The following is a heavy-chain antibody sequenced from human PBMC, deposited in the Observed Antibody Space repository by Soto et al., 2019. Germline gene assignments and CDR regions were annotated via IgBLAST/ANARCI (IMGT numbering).Heavy chain of an antibody. CDR2: ISVYNGNT. V-gene: IGHV1-18*01. Sequence: GXSVKVSFKASCYTFTNHGISWVRQAPGQGLEWMGWISVYNGNTNYAQKFQGRVTMTTDTSTSTAYMELRSLRSDDTAVYYCARDEWQQLVLIEYWGQGTLVTVSS. J-gene: IGHJ4*02. CDR1: CYTFTNHG. CDR3: ARDEWQQLVLIEY. D-gene: IGHD6-13*01.